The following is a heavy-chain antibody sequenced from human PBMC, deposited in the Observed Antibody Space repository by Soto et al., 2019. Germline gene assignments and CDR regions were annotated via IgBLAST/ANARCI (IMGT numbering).Heavy chain of an antibody. CDR2: IIPIIGII. CDR3: AKDMYSGSQQAFDY. CDR1: GGTFSTYT. D-gene: IGHD1-26*01. Sequence: SVKVSCKASGGTFSTYTITWVRQAPGQGLEWMGRIIPIIGIINYAQKFQGRVTITADNSKNTLYLQMNSLRAEDTAVYYCAKDMYSGSQQAFDYWGQGTLVTVSS. J-gene: IGHJ4*02. V-gene: IGHV1-69*04.